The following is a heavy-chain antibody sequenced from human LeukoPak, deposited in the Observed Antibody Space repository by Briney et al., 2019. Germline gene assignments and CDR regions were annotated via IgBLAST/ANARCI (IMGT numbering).Heavy chain of an antibody. Sequence: SETLSLTCAVSGYSISSGYYWGWIRQPPGKGLEWIGSIYHSGSTYYNPSLKSRVTISVDTSKNQFSLKLSSATAADTAVYYCASSVTSPYFDYWGQGTLVTVSS. D-gene: IGHD2-21*02. CDR2: IYHSGST. J-gene: IGHJ4*02. V-gene: IGHV4-38-2*01. CDR3: ASSVTSPYFDY. CDR1: GYSISSGYY.